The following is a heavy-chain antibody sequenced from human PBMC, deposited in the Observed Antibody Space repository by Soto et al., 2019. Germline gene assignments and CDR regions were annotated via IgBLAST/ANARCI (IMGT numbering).Heavy chain of an antibody. Sequence: GGSLRLSCAASGFTFSDHYMEWVRQAPGKGLEWVGRIRNKANGFTTEYAASVRGRFTISRDDSKNTLYLQMNSLKTEDTAVYYCTTVVSVVADHYYYYYYGMDVWGQGTTVTVSS. CDR1: GFTFSDHY. J-gene: IGHJ6*02. CDR3: TTVVSVVADHYYYYYYGMDV. V-gene: IGHV3-72*01. CDR2: IRNKANGFTT. D-gene: IGHD2-15*01.